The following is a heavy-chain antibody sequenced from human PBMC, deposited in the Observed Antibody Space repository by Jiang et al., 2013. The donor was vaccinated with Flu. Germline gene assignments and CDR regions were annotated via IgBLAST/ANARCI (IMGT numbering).Heavy chain of an antibody. D-gene: IGHD5-18*01. V-gene: IGHV4-38-2*01. CDR2: IYYSGST. CDR3: ASPRGGYSYGYRLFDY. CDR1: GYSISSGYY. Sequence: PGLVKPSETLSLTCAVSGYSISSGYYWGWIRQPPGKGLEWIGSIYYSGSTYYNPSLKSRVTISVDTSKNQFSLKLSSVTAADTAVYYCASPRGGYSYGYRLFDYWGQGTLVTVSS. J-gene: IGHJ4*02.